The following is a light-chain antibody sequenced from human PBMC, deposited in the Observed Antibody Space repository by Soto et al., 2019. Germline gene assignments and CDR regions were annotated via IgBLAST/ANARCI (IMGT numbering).Light chain of an antibody. J-gene: IGKJ1*01. CDR3: QQYYRQAT. V-gene: IGKV1-5*03. Sequence: DIQMTQSPSTLSASVGDRVTITCRASQSITNWLAWYQQKPGKAPKPLIYMASSLESGVPSRFSGSGGGTEFTLTISSLQPDDFATYYCQQYYRQATFGQGTKVDNK. CDR1: QSITNW. CDR2: MAS.